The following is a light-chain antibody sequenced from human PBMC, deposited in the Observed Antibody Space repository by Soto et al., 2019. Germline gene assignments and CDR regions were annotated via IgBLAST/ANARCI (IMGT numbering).Light chain of an antibody. J-gene: IGKJ3*01. V-gene: IGKV1-12*01. CDR2: GAS. Sequence: DMQMTQSPSSVSASLGDRVTITCRASQDIHTWLAWYQQKPGQAPKLLIYGASHLQSGVPSRFSGSGSGTDFTLPISSLQSEDFATYYCQQANSFPVTFGPGTKVAVK. CDR1: QDIHTW. CDR3: QQANSFPVT.